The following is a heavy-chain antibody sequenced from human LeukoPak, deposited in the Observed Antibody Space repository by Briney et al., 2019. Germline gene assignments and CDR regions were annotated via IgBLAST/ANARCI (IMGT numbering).Heavy chain of an antibody. CDR3: ARDIVGIGYYDSSGHEDY. Sequence: ASVKVSCKASGYTFTGYYMHWVRQAPGQGLEWMGWINPNSGGTNYAQKFQGRVTMTRDTSISTAYMELSRLRSDDTAVYYCARDIVGIGYYDSSGHEDYWGQGSQVTVSS. V-gene: IGHV1-2*02. CDR2: INPNSGGT. D-gene: IGHD3-22*01. CDR1: GYTFTGYY. J-gene: IGHJ4*02.